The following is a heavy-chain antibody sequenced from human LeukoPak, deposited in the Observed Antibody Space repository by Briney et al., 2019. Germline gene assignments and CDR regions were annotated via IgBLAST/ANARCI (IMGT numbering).Heavy chain of an antibody. D-gene: IGHD4-23*01. CDR1: GGSISSYY. Sequence: SETLSLTCTVSGGSISSYYWSWIRQPPGKGLEWIGYIYCSGSTNYNPSLKSRVTISVDTSKNQFSLKLSSVTAADTAVYYCARAPNDHGGKIDYWGQGTLVTVSS. CDR3: ARAPNDHGGKIDY. V-gene: IGHV4-59*12. CDR2: IYCSGST. J-gene: IGHJ4*02.